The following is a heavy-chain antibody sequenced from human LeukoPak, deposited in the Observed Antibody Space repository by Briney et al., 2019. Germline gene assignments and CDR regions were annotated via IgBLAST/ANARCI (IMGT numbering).Heavy chain of an antibody. CDR2: MNPNSGNT. CDR3: ARRTIFGVVIDY. J-gene: IGHJ4*02. V-gene: IGHV1-8*01. D-gene: IGHD3-3*01. CDR1: GYTFTSYD. Sequence: ASVKVSCKASGYTFTSYDINWVRQATGQGLEWMGWMNPNSGNTGYAQKFQGRVTMTRNTSISTAYMELSSLRSEDTAVYYCARRTIFGVVIDYWGQGTLVTASS.